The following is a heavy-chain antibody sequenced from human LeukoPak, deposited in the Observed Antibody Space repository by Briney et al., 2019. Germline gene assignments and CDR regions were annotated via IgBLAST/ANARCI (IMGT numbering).Heavy chain of an antibody. D-gene: IGHD4-17*01. Sequence: GGSLRLSCAASGFTFSSYWMHWVRQAPGKGLVWVSRINSDGSSTSYADSVKGRFTISRDNAKNTLYLQMNSLRAEDTAVYYCAREERDYGDYRLDYWGQGTLVTVSS. CDR1: GFTFSSYW. CDR3: AREERDYGDYRLDY. CDR2: INSDGSST. V-gene: IGHV3-74*01. J-gene: IGHJ4*02.